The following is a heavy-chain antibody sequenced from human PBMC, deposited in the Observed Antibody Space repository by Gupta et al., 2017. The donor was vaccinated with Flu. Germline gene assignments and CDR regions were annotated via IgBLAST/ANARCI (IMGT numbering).Heavy chain of an antibody. CDR3: ARRGNVYSYLNS. D-gene: IGHD5-18*01. CDR2: IGKTGSLL. V-gene: IGHV3-21*02. J-gene: IGHJ4*02. Sequence: DVELVESGGGLVKRGGSLRLACVVSGPNFNASALHWVRQAPGKGLEWLTSIGKTGSLLHYADSVKGRFTVSRDNAKKSVFLQMNNLRVEDTAVYYCARRGNVYSYLNSWGQGTQVTVSA. CDR1: GPNFNASA.